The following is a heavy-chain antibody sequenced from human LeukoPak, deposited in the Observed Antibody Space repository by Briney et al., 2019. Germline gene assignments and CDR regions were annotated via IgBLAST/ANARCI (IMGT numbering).Heavy chain of an antibody. CDR3: VRHGPYYYDRGFDP. Sequence: SETLSLTCTVSGGSISSYYWSWIRQPPGKGLEWIGYIYTSGSTNYNPSLKSRVTISVDTSKNQFSLKLSSVTAADTAVYYCVRHGPYYYDRGFDPWGQGTLVTVSS. J-gene: IGHJ5*02. D-gene: IGHD3-22*01. CDR1: GGSISSYY. CDR2: IYTSGST. V-gene: IGHV4-4*09.